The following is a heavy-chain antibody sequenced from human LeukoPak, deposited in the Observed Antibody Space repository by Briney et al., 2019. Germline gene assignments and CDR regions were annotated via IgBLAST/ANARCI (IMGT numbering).Heavy chain of an antibody. J-gene: IGHJ4*02. CDR2: IKEDGTET. Sequence: GGSLRLSCAAFGFMFSSNWMSWVRLAPGKGLEWVANIKEDGTETYYVDSVKGRFTISRDNAKNSLYLQMNSLRVEDTAVYYCAKEGRSLQTYWGQGTLVTVSS. CDR1: GFMFSSNW. D-gene: IGHD5-24*01. V-gene: IGHV3-7*03. CDR3: AKEGRSLQTY.